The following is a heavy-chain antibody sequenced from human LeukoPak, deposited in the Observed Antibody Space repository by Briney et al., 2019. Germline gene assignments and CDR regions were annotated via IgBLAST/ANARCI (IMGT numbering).Heavy chain of an antibody. D-gene: IGHD3-22*01. J-gene: IGHJ4*02. CDR2: INSDGSLT. CDR1: GFTFSSYW. V-gene: IGHV3-74*03. Sequence: GGSLRLSCAASGFTFSSYWMHWVRQAPREGLVWVSRINSDGSLTKHADSVKGRFTISRDNAKNTLYLQMDSLRAEDTAVYHCARGLYESSGHTLGLWGQGTLVTVSS. CDR3: ARGLYESSGHTLGL.